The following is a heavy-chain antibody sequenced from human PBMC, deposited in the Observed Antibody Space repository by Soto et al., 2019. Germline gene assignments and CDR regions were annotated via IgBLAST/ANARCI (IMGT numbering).Heavy chain of an antibody. D-gene: IGHD1-20*01. CDR3: ARGLYNWNGWFDP. CDR1: GGSISSYY. V-gene: IGHV4-59*01. J-gene: IGHJ5*02. Sequence: PSETLSLTCTVSGGSISSYYWSWIRQPPGKGLEWIGYIYYSGSTNYNPSRKSRVTISVDTSKNQFSLKLSSVTAADTAVYYCARGLYNWNGWFDPWGQGTLVTVSS. CDR2: IYYSGST.